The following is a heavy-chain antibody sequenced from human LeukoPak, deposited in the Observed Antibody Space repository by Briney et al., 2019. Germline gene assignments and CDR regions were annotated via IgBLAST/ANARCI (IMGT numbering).Heavy chain of an antibody. J-gene: IGHJ4*02. Sequence: SETLSLTCTVSGGSISSGGYYWSWIRQHPGKGLEWIGYIYYSGSTYYNPSLKSRVTISVDTSKNQFSLELSSVTAADTAVYYCAREVQLWTHLDYWGQGTLVTVSS. D-gene: IGHD5-18*01. CDR1: GGSISSGGYY. V-gene: IGHV4-31*03. CDR2: IYYSGST. CDR3: AREVQLWTHLDY.